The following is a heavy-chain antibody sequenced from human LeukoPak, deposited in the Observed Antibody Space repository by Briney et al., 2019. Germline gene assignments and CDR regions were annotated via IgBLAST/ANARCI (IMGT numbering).Heavy chain of an antibody. CDR2: IHPGDSDT. J-gene: IGHJ3*02. CDR3: ARRRIAVAGSDAFDI. Sequence: GESLKISCKGSGYSFTSYWIGWVRQMPGKGLEWMGIIHPGDSDTRYSPSFQGQVTISADKSISTAYLQWSSLKASDTAMYYCARRRIAVAGSDAFDIWGQGTMVTVSS. D-gene: IGHD6-19*01. V-gene: IGHV5-51*01. CDR1: GYSFTSYW.